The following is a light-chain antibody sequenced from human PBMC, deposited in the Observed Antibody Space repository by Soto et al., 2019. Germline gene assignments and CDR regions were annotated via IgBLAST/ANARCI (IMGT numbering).Light chain of an antibody. V-gene: IGLV2-11*01. CDR2: DVT. CDR3: CSYAGSYTRV. CDR1: SSDVGGYNF. J-gene: IGLJ3*02. Sequence: QSVLTQPRSVSGSPGQSVTISCTGTSSDVGGYNFVSWYQQHPGKAPKLMLYDVTKRPSGVPDRFSGSKSGNTASLTISRLQAEDEGDYYCCSYAGSYTRVFGGGTKLTVL.